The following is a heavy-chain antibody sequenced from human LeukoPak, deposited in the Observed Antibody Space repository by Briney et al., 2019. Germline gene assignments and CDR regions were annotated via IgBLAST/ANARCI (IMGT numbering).Heavy chain of an antibody. CDR3: ARHSSIAARLAFDP. D-gene: IGHD6-6*01. Sequence: TSETLSLTCAVYGGSFSGYYWSWIRQPPGKGLEWIGEINHSGSTNYNPSLKSRVTISVDTSKNQFSLKLSSVTAADTAVYYCARHSSIAARLAFDPWGQGTLVTVSS. CDR1: GGSFSGYY. J-gene: IGHJ5*02. V-gene: IGHV4-34*01. CDR2: INHSGST.